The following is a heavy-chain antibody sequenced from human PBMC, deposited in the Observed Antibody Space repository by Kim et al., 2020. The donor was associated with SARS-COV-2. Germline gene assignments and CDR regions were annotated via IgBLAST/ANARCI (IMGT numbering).Heavy chain of an antibody. CDR2: IKGQDDST. J-gene: IGHJ4*02. Sequence: GGSLRLSCVASGFNFGTFGMSWVRQAPGKGLKWVSVIKGQDDSTHYAESVKGRFTVSRDSASNTLYLQMNSLRSDDTAIYYCVKGAWLDYWGPGALVTVSS. D-gene: IGHD5-12*01. CDR3: VKGAWLDY. V-gene: IGHV3-23*01. CDR1: GFNFGTFG.